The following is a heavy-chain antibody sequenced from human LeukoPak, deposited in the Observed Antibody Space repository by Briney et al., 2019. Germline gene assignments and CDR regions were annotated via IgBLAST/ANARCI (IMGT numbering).Heavy chain of an antibody. CDR3: ARDWSYYFDY. J-gene: IGHJ4*01. CDR2: ISSSGSTM. CDR1: GLTFSSYE. D-gene: IGHD3-3*01. V-gene: IGHV3-48*03. Sequence: PGGSLRLSCAASGLTFSSYEMNWVRQAPGKGLEWISYISSSGSTMYYADSVKGRFTISRDNAKNSLFLQMNSLRAVDTAVYYCARDWSYYFDYWGHGTLVTVSS.